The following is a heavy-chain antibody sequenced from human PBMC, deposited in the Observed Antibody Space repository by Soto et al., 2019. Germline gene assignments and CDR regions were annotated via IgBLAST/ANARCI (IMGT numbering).Heavy chain of an antibody. CDR1: GGTFSSYA. D-gene: IGHD2-2*02. CDR2: IIPIFGTA. V-gene: IGHV1-69*01. J-gene: IGHJ6*02. CDR3: ALGDCSSTSCYTTDYYGMDV. Sequence: QVQLVQSGAEVKKPGSSVKVSCKASGGTFSSYAISWVRQAPGQGPEWMGGIIPIFGTANYAQKFQGRVTITADESTSTAYMELSSLRSEDTAVYYCALGDCSSTSCYTTDYYGMDVWGQGTTVTVSS.